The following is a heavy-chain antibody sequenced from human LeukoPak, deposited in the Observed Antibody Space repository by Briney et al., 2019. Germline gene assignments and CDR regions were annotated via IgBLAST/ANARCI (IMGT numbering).Heavy chain of an antibody. CDR3: ARKNVGSWQTLDY. Sequence: SETLSRTCAVYGGSFCGYYWSWIRQPPGKGLEWIGEVNHDGSTNYNPSLKSRVIISVDTSKNQFSLKLTSVTAADTAVYYCARKNVGSWQTLDYWDQGTLITVSS. V-gene: IGHV4-34*01. CDR1: GGSFCGYY. D-gene: IGHD1-1*01. J-gene: IGHJ4*02. CDR2: VNHDGST.